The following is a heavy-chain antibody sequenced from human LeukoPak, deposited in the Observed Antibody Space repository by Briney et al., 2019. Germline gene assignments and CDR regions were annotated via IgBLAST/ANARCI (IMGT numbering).Heavy chain of an antibody. CDR2: IYHSGST. CDR3: ARGRFGVVIPYYFDY. CDR1: GGSISSGGYY. Sequence: PSETLSLTCTVSGGSISSGGYYWSWIRQPPGKGLEWIGYIYHSGSTYYNPSLKSRVTISVDRSKNQFSLKLSSVTAADTAVYYCARGRFGVVIPYYFDYWGQGTLVTVSS. D-gene: IGHD3-3*01. J-gene: IGHJ4*02. V-gene: IGHV4-30-2*01.